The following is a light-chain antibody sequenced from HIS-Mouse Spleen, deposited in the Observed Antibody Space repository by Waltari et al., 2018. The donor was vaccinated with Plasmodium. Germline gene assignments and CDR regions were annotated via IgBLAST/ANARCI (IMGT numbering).Light chain of an antibody. Sequence: NFMLTQPHSVSESPGKTVTISCTRSSGSIASNYVQWYQQRPGSVPTTVIYEDNQRPAGAPDRFSGSIDSSSNSASLTVSGLKTEDEADYYCQSYDSSNQVFGGGTKLTVL. J-gene: IGLJ3*02. CDR1: SGSIASNY. CDR2: EDN. V-gene: IGLV6-57*04. CDR3: QSYDSSNQV.